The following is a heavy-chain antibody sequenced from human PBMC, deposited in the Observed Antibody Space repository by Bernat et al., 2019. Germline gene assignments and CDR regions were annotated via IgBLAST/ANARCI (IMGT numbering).Heavy chain of an antibody. CDR3: ARFSSGEPHAAAGTFPNAFDI. CDR2: IYPGDSDT. Sequence: EVQLVQSGAEVKKPGESLKIPCKGSGYSFTSYWIGWVRQMPGKGLEWMGIIYPGDSDTRYSPSFQCQDTVSADKSITSAYLQWSSLKASDPAMYYCARFSSGEPHAAAGTFPNAFDIWGQGTMVTVSS. D-gene: IGHD6-13*01. CDR1: GYSFTSYW. J-gene: IGHJ3*02. V-gene: IGHV5-51*01.